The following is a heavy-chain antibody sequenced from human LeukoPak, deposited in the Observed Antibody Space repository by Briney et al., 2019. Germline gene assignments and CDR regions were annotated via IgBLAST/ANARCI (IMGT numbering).Heavy chain of an antibody. J-gene: IGHJ6*02. CDR2: ISGYNGNT. CDR1: GYPFTYYG. D-gene: IGHD6-19*01. Sequence: GASVKVSCKTSGYPFTYYGVIWVRQAPGQGLEWMGWISGYNGNTKYAEKFQDRVSMSRDSSTGTAYMEVRSLTSDDTAVYYCARDLYPSLEVADPRGGMDVWGQGTTVTVSS. V-gene: IGHV1-18*01. CDR3: ARDLYPSLEVADPRGGMDV.